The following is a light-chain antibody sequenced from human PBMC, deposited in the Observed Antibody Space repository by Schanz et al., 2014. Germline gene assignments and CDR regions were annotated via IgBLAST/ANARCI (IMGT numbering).Light chain of an antibody. V-gene: IGKV3-20*01. Sequence: ENVLTQSPGTLSLSPGERATLSCRASQSVIGNSLAWYQQRPGQAPRILIYGASTRATGIPDRFSGSGSGTDFTLTISRLEPEDFAVYYCQQYGSSPRYTFGQGTKLEIK. CDR1: QSVIGNS. CDR3: QQYGSSPRYT. CDR2: GAS. J-gene: IGKJ2*01.